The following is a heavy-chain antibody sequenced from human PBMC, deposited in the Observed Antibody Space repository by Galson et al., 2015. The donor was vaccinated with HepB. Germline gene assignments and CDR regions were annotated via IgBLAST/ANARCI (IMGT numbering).Heavy chain of an antibody. CDR1: GDPGFIFSSYW. V-gene: IGHV3-7*03. CDR2: IKQDGSEK. CDR3: GRDRWWVVYDY. J-gene: IGHJ4*02. Sequence: SLRLSCAASGDPGFIFSSYWMSWVRQAPGKGLEWVASIKQDGSEKYYVDSVKGRITISRDNAKSSVYLQMNSLRVEDTAVYYCGRDRWWVVYDYWGQGTLVTVSS. D-gene: IGHD6-19*01.